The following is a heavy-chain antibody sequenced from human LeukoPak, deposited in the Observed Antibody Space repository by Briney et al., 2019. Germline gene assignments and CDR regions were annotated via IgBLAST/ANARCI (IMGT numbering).Heavy chain of an antibody. D-gene: IGHD2-2*01. CDR2: INPNSGGT. CDR1: GYTFTGYY. J-gene: IGHJ3*02. CDR3: ARGGRAYCSSTSCHDAFDI. V-gene: IGHV1-2*04. Sequence: ASVKVSCKASGYTFTGYYMHWVRQAPGQGLEWMGWINPNSGGTNYAQKFQGWVTMTRNTSISTAYMELSSLRSEDTAVYYCARGGRAYCSSTSCHDAFDIWGQGTMVTVSS.